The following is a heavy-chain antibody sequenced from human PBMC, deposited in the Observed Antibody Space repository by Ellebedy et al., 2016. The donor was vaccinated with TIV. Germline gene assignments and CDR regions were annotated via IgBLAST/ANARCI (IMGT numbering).Heavy chain of an antibody. CDR3: VKGAYPVATVMAV. D-gene: IGHD5-12*01. Sequence: GESLKISCAASGFSASGMHWVRQAPGKGLEWVAFIRSDRSATYYADSARGRFTISRDDSKNTLYLQMKSLRVEDTAVYYCVKGAYPVATVMAVWGQGTTVTVSS. J-gene: IGHJ6*02. CDR1: GFSASG. V-gene: IGHV3-30*02. CDR2: IRSDRSAT.